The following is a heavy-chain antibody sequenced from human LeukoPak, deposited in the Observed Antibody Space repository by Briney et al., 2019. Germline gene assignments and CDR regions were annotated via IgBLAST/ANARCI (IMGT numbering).Heavy chain of an antibody. CDR3: AKDIRTFGICSSTSCYGAHFDY. V-gene: IGHV3-43D*03. CDR2: ISWDGGST. CDR1: GFTFDDYA. J-gene: IGHJ4*02. Sequence: GGSLRLSCAASGFTFDDYAMHWVRQAPGKGLEWVSLISWDGGSTYYADSVKGRFTISRDNSKNSLYLQMNSLRAEDTALYYCAKDIRTFGICSSTSCYGAHFDYWGQGTLVTVSS. D-gene: IGHD2-2*01.